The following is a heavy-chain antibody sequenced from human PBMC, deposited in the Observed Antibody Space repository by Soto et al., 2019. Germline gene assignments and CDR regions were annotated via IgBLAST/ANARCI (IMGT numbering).Heavy chain of an antibody. J-gene: IGHJ6*03. D-gene: IGHD3-10*01. Sequence: GGSLRLSCAASGFTFSSYWMHWVRQAPGKGLVWVSRINSDGSSTSYADSVKGRFTISRDNAKNTLYLQMNSLRAEDTAVYYCAVGNSHYYGSGSYPYYYYYMDVWGKGTTVTVSS. CDR2: INSDGSST. CDR1: GFTFSSYW. V-gene: IGHV3-74*01. CDR3: AVGNSHYYGSGSYPYYYYYMDV.